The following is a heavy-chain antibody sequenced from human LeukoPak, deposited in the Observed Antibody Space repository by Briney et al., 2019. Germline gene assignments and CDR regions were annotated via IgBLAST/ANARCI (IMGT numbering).Heavy chain of an antibody. CDR3: ARDPTTVVTTPYYFDF. CDR1: GGSFSGYH. CDR2: INDREHT. D-gene: IGHD4-23*01. J-gene: IGHJ4*02. Sequence: SETLSHTCAVHGGSFSGYHWNWIRQSTGKGLEWIGEINDREHTNYNPSLESRITISVDTSKKQFSLNLSSVTAADTAVYYCARDPTTVVTTPYYFDFWGQGTLVTVSS. V-gene: IGHV4-34*01.